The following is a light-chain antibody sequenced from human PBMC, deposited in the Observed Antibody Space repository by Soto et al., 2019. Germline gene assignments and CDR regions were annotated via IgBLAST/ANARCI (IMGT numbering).Light chain of an antibody. CDR2: DAS. V-gene: IGKV1-5*01. CDR3: QQYNSYSIT. CDR1: QSISSR. J-gene: IGKJ5*01. Sequence: DLQMTQSPSTLSASVGDRVTITCRASQSISSRLAWYQQKPGKAPKLLIYDASSLESGVPSRFSGSGSGTEFTLTISSLQPDDFATYYCQQYNSYSITFGQGTRLEIK.